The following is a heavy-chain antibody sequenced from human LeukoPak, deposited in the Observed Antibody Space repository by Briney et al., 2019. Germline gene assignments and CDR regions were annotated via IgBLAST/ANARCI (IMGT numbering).Heavy chain of an antibody. V-gene: IGHV3-11*06. Sequence: GGSLRLSCAASGFTFSDYYMSWIRQAPGKGLEWVSYISSSSSYTNYADSVKGRFTISRDNAKNSLYLQMNSLRAEDTAVCYCARANIVVVTAIQKSCYFDYWGQGTLVTVSS. CDR2: ISSSSSYT. CDR3: ARANIVVVTAIQKSCYFDY. CDR1: GFTFSDYY. J-gene: IGHJ4*02. D-gene: IGHD2-21*02.